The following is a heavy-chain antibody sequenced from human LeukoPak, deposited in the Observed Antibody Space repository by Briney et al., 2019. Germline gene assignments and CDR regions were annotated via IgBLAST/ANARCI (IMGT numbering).Heavy chain of an antibody. D-gene: IGHD3-10*01. CDR1: GFTFSSYA. V-gene: IGHV3-48*04. J-gene: IGHJ6*02. CDR3: ARGGEGMDV. Sequence: GGSLRLSCAASGFTFSSYAMSWVRQAPGKGLEWVSYISSSSSTIYYADSAKGRFTISRDNAKNSLYLQMNSLRAEDTAVYYCARGGEGMDVWGQGTTVTVSS. CDR2: ISSSSSTI.